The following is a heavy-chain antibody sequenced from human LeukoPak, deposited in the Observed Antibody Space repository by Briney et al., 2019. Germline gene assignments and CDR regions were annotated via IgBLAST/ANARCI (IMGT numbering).Heavy chain of an antibody. J-gene: IGHJ3*02. V-gene: IGHV1-8*03. CDR1: GYTFTSYD. CDR2: MNPNSGNT. Sequence: ASVKVSCKASGYTFTSYDINWVRQATGQGLEWMGWMNPNSGNTGYAQKFQGRVTITRNTSISTAYMELSSLRSEDTAVYYCARADGYNMADAFDIWGQGTMVTVSS. D-gene: IGHD5-24*01. CDR3: ARADGYNMADAFDI.